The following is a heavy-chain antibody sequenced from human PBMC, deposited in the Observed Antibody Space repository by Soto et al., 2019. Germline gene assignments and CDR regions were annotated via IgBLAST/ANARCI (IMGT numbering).Heavy chain of an antibody. Sequence: QVQLQESGPGLVKPSQTLSLTCAVSGGSISGNGYYWNWIHQHPGKGLEWIGYISYSGRTFYSPSLKSRVTTSLDTSKNQFSLKLSSVTAADTAVYYCARGSIFGVVLNAFDIWGQGTMVAVSS. CDR3: ARGSIFGVVLNAFDI. J-gene: IGHJ3*02. CDR2: ISYSGRT. CDR1: GGSISGNGYY. D-gene: IGHD3-3*01. V-gene: IGHV4-31*11.